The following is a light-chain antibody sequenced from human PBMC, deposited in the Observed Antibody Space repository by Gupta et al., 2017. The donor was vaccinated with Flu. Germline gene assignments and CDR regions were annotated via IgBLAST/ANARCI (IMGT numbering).Light chain of an antibody. CDR2: GAS. V-gene: IGKV3-15*01. CDR1: QSVGAD. J-gene: IGKJ4*01. CDR3: QQYSHWPPLT. Sequence: ASLSVFPGQRATLSCRTSQSVGADLAWYQQKPGQAPRLLIYGASTRASGFPDRFRGSGSGTEFILTITSLQSEDSGVYYCQQYSHWPPLTFGGGTKVEI.